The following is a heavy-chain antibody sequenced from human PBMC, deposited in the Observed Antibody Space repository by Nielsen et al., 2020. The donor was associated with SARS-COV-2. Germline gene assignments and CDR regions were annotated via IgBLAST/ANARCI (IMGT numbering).Heavy chain of an antibody. Sequence: KVSCKDSGYSFTSYWIGWVRQMPGKGLEWMGIIYPGDSDTRYSPSFQGQVTISADKSISTAYLQWSSLKASDTAMYYCARLGRIAAAGFYYYMDVWGKGTTVTVSS. CDR3: ARLGRIAAAGFYYYMDV. J-gene: IGHJ6*03. CDR1: GYSFTSYW. CDR2: IYPGDSDT. D-gene: IGHD6-13*01. V-gene: IGHV5-51*01.